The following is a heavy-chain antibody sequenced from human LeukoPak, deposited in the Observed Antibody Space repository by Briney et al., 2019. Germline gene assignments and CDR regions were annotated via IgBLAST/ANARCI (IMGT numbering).Heavy chain of an antibody. Sequence: GGSLRLSCAASGFTFSSYAMSWVRQTPGKGLEWVSAISGSGGSTYYADSVKGRFTISRDNSKNTLFLQMNSLRVEDTAPYYCAATRITGTTGYYYYGMDVWGQGTTVTVSS. CDR1: GFTFSSYA. D-gene: IGHD1-7*01. CDR3: AATRITGTTGYYYYGMDV. J-gene: IGHJ6*02. V-gene: IGHV3-23*01. CDR2: ISGSGGST.